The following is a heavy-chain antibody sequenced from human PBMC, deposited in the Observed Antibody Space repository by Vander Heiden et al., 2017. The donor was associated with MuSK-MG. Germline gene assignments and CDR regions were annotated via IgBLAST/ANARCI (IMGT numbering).Heavy chain of an antibody. CDR1: GFTFSSYS. CDR2: ISSSSSYI. CDR3: ARDSPSELWFRELSSDAFDI. D-gene: IGHD3-10*01. Sequence: EVQLVESGGGLVKPGGSLRLSCAASGFTFSSYSMNWVRQAPGKGLEWVSSISSSSSYIYYADSVKGRFTISRDNAKNSLYLQMNSLRAEDTAVYYCARDSPSELWFRELSSDAFDIWGQGTMVTVSS. J-gene: IGHJ3*02. V-gene: IGHV3-21*01.